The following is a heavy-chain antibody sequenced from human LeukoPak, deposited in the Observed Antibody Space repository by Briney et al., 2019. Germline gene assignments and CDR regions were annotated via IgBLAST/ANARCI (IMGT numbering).Heavy chain of an antibody. CDR2: IYYSGST. V-gene: IGHV4-39*01. CDR1: GVSISSSSYY. CDR3: ARHSRYDFWSDYHAVEDVFDI. D-gene: IGHD3-3*01. Sequence: SETLSLTCTVSGVSISSSSYYWGWIRQPPGKGLEWIGSIYYSGSTYYNPSLKSRVTISVDTSKNQFSLKLNSVTAADTAVYYCARHSRYDFWSDYHAVEDVFDIWGQGTMVTVSS. J-gene: IGHJ3*02.